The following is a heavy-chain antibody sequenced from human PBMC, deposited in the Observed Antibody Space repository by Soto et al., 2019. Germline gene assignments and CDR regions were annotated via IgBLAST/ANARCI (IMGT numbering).Heavy chain of an antibody. CDR1: GGSVSSGRYY. D-gene: IGHD3-9*01. V-gene: IGHV4-61*01. CDR2: IYYSGRT. CDR3: ARVYDILTGYYSRYFDY. Sequence: SETLALTCTVSGGSVSSGRYYWSWIRQPPGKVLEWIGYIYYSGRTNYNPSLKSRVTISVDTSKNQYPLKLSSVTAADTAVYYCARVYDILTGYYSRYFDYWGQGTLVTVSS. J-gene: IGHJ4*02.